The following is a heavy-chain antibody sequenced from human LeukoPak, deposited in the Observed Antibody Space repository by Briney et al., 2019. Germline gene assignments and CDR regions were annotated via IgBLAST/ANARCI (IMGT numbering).Heavy chain of an antibody. CDR2: IYYSGST. CDR3: ARGIAGEHFDY. V-gene: IGHV4-61*08. CDR1: GASISSSDRY. D-gene: IGHD6-13*01. J-gene: IGHJ4*02. Sequence: SETLSLTCTVSGASISSSDRYWGWIRQPPGKGLEWIGYIYYSGSTNYNPSLKSRVTISVDTSKNQFSLKLSSVTAADTAVYYCARGIAGEHFDYWGQGTLVTVSS.